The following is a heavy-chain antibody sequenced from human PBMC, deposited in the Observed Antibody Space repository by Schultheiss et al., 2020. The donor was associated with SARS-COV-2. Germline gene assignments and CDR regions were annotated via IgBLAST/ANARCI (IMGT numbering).Heavy chain of an antibody. D-gene: IGHD1-26*01. CDR2: ISYDGSNT. CDR3: ARGGEGIGLDY. J-gene: IGHJ4*02. Sequence: GGSLRLSCAASGFTFSNYAMHWVRQAPGKELEWVAVISYDGSNTNYGDSVKGQFTISRDNSKSTVYLQMNSLRAEDTAVYYCARGGEGIGLDYWGQGTLVTVSS. CDR1: GFTFSNYA. V-gene: IGHV3-30*07.